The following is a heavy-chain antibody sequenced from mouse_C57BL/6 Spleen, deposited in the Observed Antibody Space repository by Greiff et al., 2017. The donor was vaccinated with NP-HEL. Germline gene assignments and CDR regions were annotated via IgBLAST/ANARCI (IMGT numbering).Heavy chain of an antibody. CDR3: ARGYYGSSYEGWYFDV. D-gene: IGHD1-1*01. Sequence: QVQLQQSGPELVKPGASVKISCKASGYAFSSSWMNWVKQRPGKGLEWIGRIYPGDGDTNYNGKFKGKATLTADKSSSTAYMQLSSLTSEDSAVYFCARGYYGSSYEGWYFDVWGTGTTVTVSS. J-gene: IGHJ1*03. V-gene: IGHV1-82*01. CDR2: IYPGDGDT. CDR1: GYAFSSSW.